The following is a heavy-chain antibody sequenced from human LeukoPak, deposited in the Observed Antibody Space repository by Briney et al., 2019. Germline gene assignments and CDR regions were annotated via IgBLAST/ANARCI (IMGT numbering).Heavy chain of an antibody. CDR2: ISVSGGST. V-gene: IGHV3-23*01. Sequence: PGGSLRLSCAASGFTFSTYAMSWVRQAPGKGLEWVSSISVSGGSTHYADSVRGRFTISRDSSKNTLYLQMNSLRAEDTTVYYCAKVSCGSSCGAPYYYYGMDVWGQGTTVTVSS. D-gene: IGHD6-13*01. J-gene: IGHJ6*02. CDR1: GFTFSTYA. CDR3: AKVSCGSSCGAPYYYYGMDV.